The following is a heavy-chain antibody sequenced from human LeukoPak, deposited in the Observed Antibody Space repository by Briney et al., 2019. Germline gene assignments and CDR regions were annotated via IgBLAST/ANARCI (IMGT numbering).Heavy chain of an antibody. D-gene: IGHD2-15*01. Sequence: PRGSLRLSCAASGFTFISYSIHWVRPAPGKGLEWVAFIRYDGSNKYYADSAKGRFTISRDNSKNTVYLRMTSLRAENTAVYYCPKHGLPLVVISAPLDYWGQGTLVTVAS. V-gene: IGHV3-30*02. CDR1: GFTFISYS. J-gene: IGHJ4*02. CDR2: IRYDGSNK. CDR3: PKHGLPLVVISAPLDY.